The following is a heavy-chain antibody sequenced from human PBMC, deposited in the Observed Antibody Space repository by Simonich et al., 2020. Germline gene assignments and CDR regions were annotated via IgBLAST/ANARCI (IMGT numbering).Heavy chain of an antibody. CDR1: GFTFSSYS. J-gene: IGHJ4*02. CDR3: ARDPRIGTLTYYFDY. Sequence: EVQLVESGGGLVKPGGSLRLSCAASGFTFSSYSMNWVRQAPGKGLEWVSFISSRSSYIYYADSVKGRFTISRDNAKNSLYLQMNSLRAEDTAVYYCARDPRIGTLTYYFDYWGQGTLVTVSS. CDR2: ISSRSSYI. V-gene: IGHV3-21*01. D-gene: IGHD1-26*01.